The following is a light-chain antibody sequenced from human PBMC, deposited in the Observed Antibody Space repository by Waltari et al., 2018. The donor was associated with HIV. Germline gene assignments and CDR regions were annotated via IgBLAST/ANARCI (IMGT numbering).Light chain of an antibody. CDR1: SSDIGGYNY. Sequence: QSALTQPPSASGSPGQSVTMSCTGTSSDIGGYNYVSWYQQHPGKAPKLIMTEVTKRPSGVPDRFSGSKSGNTASLTVSGLQVEDEAHYYCSSYSPTNKFYVLFGGGTTLTVL. V-gene: IGLV2-8*01. CDR3: SSYSPTNKFYVL. J-gene: IGLJ2*01. CDR2: EVT.